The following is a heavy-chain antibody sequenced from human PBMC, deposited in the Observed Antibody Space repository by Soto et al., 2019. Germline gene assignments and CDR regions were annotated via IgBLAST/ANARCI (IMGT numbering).Heavy chain of an antibody. Sequence: VQLVESGGGLVQPGGSLRLSCAASGFTFSSYAMHWVRQAPGKGLEWVAVISYDGSNKYYADSVKGRFTISRDNSKNTLYLQMNSLRAEDTAVYYCARGTYYYDSSGYFDYWGQGTLVTVSS. V-gene: IGHV3-30-3*01. D-gene: IGHD3-22*01. CDR3: ARGTYYYDSSGYFDY. CDR1: GFTFSSYA. CDR2: ISYDGSNK. J-gene: IGHJ4*02.